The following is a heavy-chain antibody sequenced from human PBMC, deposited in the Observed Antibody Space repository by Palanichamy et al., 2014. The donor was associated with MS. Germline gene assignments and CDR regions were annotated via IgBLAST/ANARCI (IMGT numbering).Heavy chain of an antibody. CDR1: GGSISSNY. D-gene: IGHD3-16*01. Sequence: QVQLQESGPGLVKPSETLSLTCTVSGGSISSNYWSWIRQPPGKAPEWIGYIFHSGSTDYNPSLKSRVTISIDTSKNQFSLRLSSVTAADTAAYYCARGGPSSKYFDYWGQGTLVTVSS. CDR3: ARGGPSSKYFDY. J-gene: IGHJ4*02. V-gene: IGHV4-59*01. CDR2: IFHSGST.